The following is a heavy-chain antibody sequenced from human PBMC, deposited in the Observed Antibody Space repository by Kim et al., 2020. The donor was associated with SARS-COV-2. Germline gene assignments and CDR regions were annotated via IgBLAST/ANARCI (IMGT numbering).Heavy chain of an antibody. CDR3: ARDPQQLVTRAFNWFDP. CDR1: GYTFTGYY. Sequence: ASVKVSCKASGYTFTGYYMHWVRQAPGQGLEWMGWINPNSGGTNYAQKFQGRVTMTRDTSISTAYMELSRLRSDDTAVYYCARDPQQLVTRAFNWFDPWGQGTLVTVSS. D-gene: IGHD6-13*01. J-gene: IGHJ5*02. V-gene: IGHV1-2*02. CDR2: INPNSGGT.